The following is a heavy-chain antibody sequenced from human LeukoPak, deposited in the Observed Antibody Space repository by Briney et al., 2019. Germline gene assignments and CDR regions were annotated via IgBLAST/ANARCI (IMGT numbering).Heavy chain of an antibody. Sequence: PSGTLSLTCGVSGGSITNTNYWTWVRQPPGKGLEWIGEVNLQGSTNYNPSLMGRVAISVDTSENHISLQLTSVTAADTAVYYCARDVGGYSYGSYGYWGQGTLVTVSS. V-gene: IGHV4-4*02. CDR1: GGSITNTNY. CDR3: ARDVGGYSYGSYGY. D-gene: IGHD5-18*01. J-gene: IGHJ4*02. CDR2: VNLQGST.